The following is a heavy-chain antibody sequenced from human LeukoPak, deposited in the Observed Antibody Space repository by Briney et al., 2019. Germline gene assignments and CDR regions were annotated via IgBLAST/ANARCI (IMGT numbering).Heavy chain of an antibody. CDR2: ISSSSSYI. Sequence: GGSLRLSCAASGFTFSSYSMNWVRQAPGKGLEWVSSISSSSSYIYYADSVKGRFTISRDNAKNSLYLQMNSLRAEYTAVYYCARAYVVVPAALDYWGQGTLVTVSS. J-gene: IGHJ4*02. CDR3: ARAYVVVPAALDY. V-gene: IGHV3-21*01. D-gene: IGHD2-2*01. CDR1: GFTFSSYS.